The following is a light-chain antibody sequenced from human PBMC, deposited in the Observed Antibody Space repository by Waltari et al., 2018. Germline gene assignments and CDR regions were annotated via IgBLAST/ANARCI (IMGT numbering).Light chain of an antibody. Sequence: SYELTQPPSVSVSPGQTASITCSGDKLGEKYACWYQQKPGQSPVLFISQDNKRPSGISERFSGSNSGNTSTLTFRGTQAMDEADYYCQAWDSSTAVFGGGTRLTVL. CDR3: QAWDSSTAV. CDR1: KLGEKY. J-gene: IGLJ3*02. CDR2: QDN. V-gene: IGLV3-1*01.